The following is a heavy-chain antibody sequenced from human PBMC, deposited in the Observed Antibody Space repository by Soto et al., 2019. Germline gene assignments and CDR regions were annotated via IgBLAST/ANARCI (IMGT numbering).Heavy chain of an antibody. CDR2: ISGSGRST. J-gene: IGHJ4*02. Sequence: EVQLLESGGGSVQPGGSLRLSCSASGFTFSNYAMSWVRQAPGKGLEWVASISGSGRSTNYADSVKGRCTISRDNSKNTLAVQMSSLRAEDMAVYYCASDGGKICSGGSCYFPAPGYWGQGTLVTVSP. V-gene: IGHV3-23*01. D-gene: IGHD2-15*01. CDR3: ASDGGKICSGGSCYFPAPGY. CDR1: GFTFSNYA.